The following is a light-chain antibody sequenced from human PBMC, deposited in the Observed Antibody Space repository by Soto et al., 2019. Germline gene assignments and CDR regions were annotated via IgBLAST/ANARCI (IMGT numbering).Light chain of an antibody. CDR1: QSVHNF. V-gene: IGKV3-20*01. Sequence: EIVLRQSPATLSWSPGDRAALSCKASQSVHNFLAWYQQKPGQAPRLLIYGASNRAAGIPARFSGSGSGTDFTLTISRLEPEDFAVYYCQQHGSSPITFGQGTRLENK. J-gene: IGKJ5*01. CDR3: QQHGSSPIT. CDR2: GAS.